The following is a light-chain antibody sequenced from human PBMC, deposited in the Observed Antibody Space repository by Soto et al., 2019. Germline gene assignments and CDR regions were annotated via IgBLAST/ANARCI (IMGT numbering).Light chain of an antibody. J-gene: IGKJ2*01. CDR1: QDIRNY. Sequence: DIQMTQSPPSLSASVGDRVTITCQATQDIRNYLNWYQQKPGKAPKLLIYDASNLETGVPSRFSGSGSGTDFTFTISSLQPEDIATYYCQQYDSLPYTFGQGTKLEIK. V-gene: IGKV1-33*01. CDR2: DAS. CDR3: QQYDSLPYT.